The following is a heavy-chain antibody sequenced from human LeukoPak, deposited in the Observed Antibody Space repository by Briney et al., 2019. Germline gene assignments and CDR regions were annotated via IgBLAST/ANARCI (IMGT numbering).Heavy chain of an antibody. CDR3: ARASYGSGFGGYGMDV. V-gene: IGHV3-48*01. J-gene: IGHJ6*02. CDR2: ISSSGSAI. Sequence: GGSLRLSCAASGLNFSRYSMNWVRQAPGKGLEWISYISSSGSAIYYADSVKGRFTISRDNVKNSLYLQMNGLRAEDTAVYYCARASYGSGFGGYGMDVWGQGTTVTVSS. D-gene: IGHD3-10*01. CDR1: GLNFSRYS.